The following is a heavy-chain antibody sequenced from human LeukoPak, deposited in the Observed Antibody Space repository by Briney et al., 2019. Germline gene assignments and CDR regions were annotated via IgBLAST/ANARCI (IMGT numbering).Heavy chain of an antibody. CDR2: IRSKANSYAT. J-gene: IGHJ6*02. CDR1: GFTFSGSA. V-gene: IGHV3-73*01. Sequence: GGSLKLSCAASGFTFSGSAMHWVRQASGKGLEWVGRIRSKANSYATAYAASVKGRFTISRDDSKNTAYLQMNSLKTEDTAVYYCTRSTDYYYYCGMDVWGQGTTVTVSS. CDR3: TRSTDYYYYCGMDV.